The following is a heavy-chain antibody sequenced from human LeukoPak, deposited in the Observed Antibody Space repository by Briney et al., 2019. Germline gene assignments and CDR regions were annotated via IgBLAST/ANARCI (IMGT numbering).Heavy chain of an antibody. D-gene: IGHD3-3*01. V-gene: IGHV3-23*01. CDR1: GFTFSSYA. CDR3: AKGFNDFWSGYLTFDC. Sequence: GGSLRLSCAASGFTFSSYAMSWVRQAPGKGLEWVSAISGSGGSTYYTDSVKGRITISRDNSKNTLYLQMNSLRAEDTAVYYCAKGFNDFWSGYLTFDCWGQGTLVTVSS. CDR2: ISGSGGST. J-gene: IGHJ4*02.